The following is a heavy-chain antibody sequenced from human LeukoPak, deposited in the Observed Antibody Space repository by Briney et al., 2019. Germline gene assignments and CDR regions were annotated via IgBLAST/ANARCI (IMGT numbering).Heavy chain of an antibody. Sequence: GGSLRLSCAASGFTFSNYAMSWARQAPGKGLEGVSAISGSGGSTYYADSVKGRFTISRDNSKSTLYLQMNSLRAEDTAVYYCTKGTIWLPFDYWGQGTLVTVSS. CDR1: GFTFSNYA. CDR3: TKGTIWLPFDY. V-gene: IGHV3-23*01. D-gene: IGHD5-18*01. J-gene: IGHJ4*02. CDR2: ISGSGGST.